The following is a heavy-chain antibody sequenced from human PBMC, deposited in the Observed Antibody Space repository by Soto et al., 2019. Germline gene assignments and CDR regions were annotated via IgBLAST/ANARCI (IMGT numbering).Heavy chain of an antibody. Sequence: GGSLRLSCAASGFTFSSYSMNWVRQAPGKGLEWVSYISSSSSTIYYADSVKGRFTISRDNAKNSLYLQRNSLGAEDTTVYYCAREGPRGYCSSASCYGIGNDAFDIWGQGTMVTVSS. D-gene: IGHD2-2*01. J-gene: IGHJ3*02. CDR2: ISSSSSTI. V-gene: IGHV3-48*04. CDR1: GFTFSSYS. CDR3: AREGPRGYCSSASCYGIGNDAFDI.